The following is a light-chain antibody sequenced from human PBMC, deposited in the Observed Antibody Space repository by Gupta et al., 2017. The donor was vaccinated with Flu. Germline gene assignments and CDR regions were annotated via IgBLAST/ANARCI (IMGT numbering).Light chain of an antibody. CDR2: NDA. Sequence: SSVLTQPPSVSVFPGQTATITCSGNTLGDKYASLYPQTARQHPRLILYNDAKRPSGSPERFSGSNSGSTATLXVXETQVGXDDDYYWQAGDSGVVVFGGGTRLTVL. V-gene: IGLV3-1*01. J-gene: IGLJ2*01. CDR1: TLGDKY. CDR3: QAGDSGVVV.